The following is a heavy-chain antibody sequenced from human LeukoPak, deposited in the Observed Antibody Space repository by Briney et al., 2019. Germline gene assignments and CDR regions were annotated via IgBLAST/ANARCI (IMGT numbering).Heavy chain of an antibody. CDR1: GFSFRTYS. V-gene: IGHV3-21*01. J-gene: IGHJ6*03. CDR2: ISSSSSYI. D-gene: IGHD3-10*01. Sequence: GGSLRLSCAASGFSFRTYSMNWVRQAPGKGLEWVSSISSSSSYIYYADSVKGRFTISRDNAKNSLYLQMNSLRAEDTAVYYCARDKNYGSGNMDVWGKGTTVTVSS. CDR3: ARDKNYGSGNMDV.